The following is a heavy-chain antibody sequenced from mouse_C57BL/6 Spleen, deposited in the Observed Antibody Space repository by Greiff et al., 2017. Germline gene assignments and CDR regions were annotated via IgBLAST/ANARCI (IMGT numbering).Heavy chain of an antibody. Sequence: EVQLQQSGAELVRPGASVKLSCTASGFNIKDDYMHWVKQRPEQGLEWIGWIDPENGDTEYASKFQGKATITADTSSNTAYLQLSSLTSEDTAVYYCTTNYGNFRGYWGQGTTLTVSS. CDR1: GFNIKDDY. V-gene: IGHV14-4*01. CDR2: IDPENGDT. CDR3: TTNYGNFRGY. D-gene: IGHD2-1*01. J-gene: IGHJ2*01.